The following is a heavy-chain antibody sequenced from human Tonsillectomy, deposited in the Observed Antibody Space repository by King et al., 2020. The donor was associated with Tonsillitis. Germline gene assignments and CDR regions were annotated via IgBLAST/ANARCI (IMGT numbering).Heavy chain of an antibody. J-gene: IGHJ3*02. CDR3: ARWRPPHSSSCYWDAFDI. Sequence: VQLVESGGGLVQPGGSLRLSCAASGFTFSSYWMSWVRQAPGKGLEWVANIKQDGSEKYYVDSVKGRFTISRDNAKNSLYLQMNSLRADDTAIYYCARWRPPHSSSCYWDAFDIGGRGTMDTVSS. V-gene: IGHV3-7*01. CDR2: IKQDGSEK. D-gene: IGHD6-13*01. CDR1: GFTFSSYW.